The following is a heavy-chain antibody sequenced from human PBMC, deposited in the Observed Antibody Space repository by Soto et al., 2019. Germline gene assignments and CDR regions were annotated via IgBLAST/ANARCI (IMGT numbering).Heavy chain of an antibody. CDR3: ARVGGVGAPPGDDY. CDR2: VIPILGQA. CDR1: GGIFSSYA. D-gene: IGHD1-26*01. J-gene: IGHJ4*02. Sequence: SVKVSCKASGGIFSSYAISWLRQAPGQGLEWMGAVIPILGQAYYAQNLQDRVTITAGESTRTTYMELSSLRSEDTAVYFCARVGGVGAPPGDDYWGPGTLVTVSS. V-gene: IGHV1-69*13.